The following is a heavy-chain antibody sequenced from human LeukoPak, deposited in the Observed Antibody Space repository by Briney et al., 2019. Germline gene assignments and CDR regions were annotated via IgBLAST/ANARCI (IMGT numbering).Heavy chain of an antibody. CDR1: GFTFDDYA. V-gene: IGHV3-9*01. D-gene: IGHD3-3*01. Sequence: GGSLRLSCAASGFTFDDYAMHWVRQAPGKGLEWVSGISWNSGSIGYADSVKGRFTISRDNAKNSLYLQMNSLRAEDTAVYYCAKDTYYDFWSGPGAFDIWGQGTMVTVSS. CDR2: ISWNSGSI. CDR3: AKDTYYDFWSGPGAFDI. J-gene: IGHJ3*02.